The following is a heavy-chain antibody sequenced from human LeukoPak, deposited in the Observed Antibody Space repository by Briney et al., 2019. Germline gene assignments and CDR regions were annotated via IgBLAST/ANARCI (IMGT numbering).Heavy chain of an antibody. V-gene: IGHV4-31*03. Sequence: NPSETLSLTCTVSGGSFSSGGYYWSWIRQHPGKGLEWIGYIYYSGSTYYNPSLKSRVTISVDTSKNQFSLKLSSVTAADTAVYYCARAKYNWNDAHATPYYFDYWGQGTLVTVSS. J-gene: IGHJ4*02. CDR2: IYYSGST. CDR3: ARAKYNWNDAHATPYYFDY. CDR1: GGSFSSGGYY. D-gene: IGHD1-1*01.